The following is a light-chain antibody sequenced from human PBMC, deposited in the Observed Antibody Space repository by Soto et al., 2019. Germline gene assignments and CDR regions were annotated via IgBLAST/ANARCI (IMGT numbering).Light chain of an antibody. J-gene: IGKJ5*01. CDR2: DAS. Sequence: EIVLTQSRDTLSLSPGERATLSCRASQSVSRYLAWYQQKPGQAPRLLIYDASNRATGIPARFSGSGSGTDFTLTISSLEPEDFAVYYCQQRTNWITFGQGTRLEI. CDR1: QSVSRY. V-gene: IGKV3-11*01. CDR3: QQRTNWIT.